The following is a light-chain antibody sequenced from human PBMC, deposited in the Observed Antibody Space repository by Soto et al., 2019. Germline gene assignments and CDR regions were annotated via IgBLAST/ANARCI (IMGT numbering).Light chain of an antibody. J-gene: IGKJ4*01. V-gene: IGKV1-5*03. CDR3: QEDNTYPLS. CDR2: QAS. Sequence: DIQMTQSPSTLSASVGDRVTITCRASQTISTWLAWYQQKPGKAPKLVIYQASSLEGGATSRFRGSGSGTEFNITISSLQPDAFATYYYQEDNTYPLSFGGGTTVDIK. CDR1: QTISTW.